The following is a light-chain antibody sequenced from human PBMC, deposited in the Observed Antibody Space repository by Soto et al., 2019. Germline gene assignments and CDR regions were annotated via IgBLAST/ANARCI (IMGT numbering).Light chain of an antibody. V-gene: IGKV3-15*01. Sequence: EILLTQYPGTLSLSPGERATLSCWASQSVSNKYLDWYQQKPGQAPRLLIYGASRRATGFPARLSGSGYGTDLTITISSMQSEDFEVYYCQQFDNWPWTFGHGTKVDIK. CDR2: GAS. J-gene: IGKJ1*01. CDR3: QQFDNWPWT. CDR1: QSVSNKY.